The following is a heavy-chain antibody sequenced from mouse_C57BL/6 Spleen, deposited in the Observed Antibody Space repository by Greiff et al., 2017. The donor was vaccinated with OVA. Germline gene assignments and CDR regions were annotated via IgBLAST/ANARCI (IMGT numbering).Heavy chain of an antibody. J-gene: IGHJ4*01. V-gene: IGHV1-4*01. CDR3: ATESLLWATTRAMDY. D-gene: IGHD2-1*01. Sequence: QVQLQQSGAELARPGASVKMSCKASGYTFTSYTMHWVKQRPGQGLEWIGYINPSSGYTKYNQKFKDKATLTADKSSSTAYMQLSSLTSEDSAVYYCATESLLWATTRAMDYWGQGTSVTVSS. CDR1: GYTFTSYT. CDR2: INPSSGYT.